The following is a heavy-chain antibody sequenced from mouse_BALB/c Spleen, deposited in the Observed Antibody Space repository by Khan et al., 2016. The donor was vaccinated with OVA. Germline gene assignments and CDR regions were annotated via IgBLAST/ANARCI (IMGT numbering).Heavy chain of an antibody. CDR3: VRSGYGSFAY. Sequence: VQLQQPGPELVKPGASVKISCKASGYTFTDYNMDWVKQSHGKSLEWIGYIYPNNGGTGYNQKFKTKATLTVDTSSSTAYMELRSQTSEDSAVYYCVRSGYGSFAYWGQGTLATVSA. V-gene: IGHV1S29*02. J-gene: IGHJ3*01. CDR1: GYTFTDYN. D-gene: IGHD1-2*01. CDR2: IYPNNGGT.